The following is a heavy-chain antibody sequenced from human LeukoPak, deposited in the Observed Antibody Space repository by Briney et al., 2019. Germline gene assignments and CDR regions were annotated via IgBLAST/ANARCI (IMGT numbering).Heavy chain of an antibody. Sequence: GGSLRLSCAASGFTFSSYGMHWVRQAPGKGLEWVAFIRYDGSNKYYADSVMGRFTISRDNSKNTLYLQMNSLRAEDTAVYYCAKDLYGSGSYPVSSFDYWGQGTLVTVSS. CDR3: AKDLYGSGSYPVSSFDY. D-gene: IGHD3-10*01. CDR2: IRYDGSNK. J-gene: IGHJ4*02. V-gene: IGHV3-30*02. CDR1: GFTFSSYG.